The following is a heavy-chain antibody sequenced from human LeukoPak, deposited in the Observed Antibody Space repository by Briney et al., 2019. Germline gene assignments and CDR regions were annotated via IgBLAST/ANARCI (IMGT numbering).Heavy chain of an antibody. Sequence: SETLSLTCAVSGYSISSGYYWGWIRPPPGKGLEWFGSIYHSGRTFYNPPLKSRVTISADTSKNQFSLTLTSVTAEDTAVYCCARPQGATAMVASDIWGQGRMVTVSS. V-gene: IGHV4-38-2*01. CDR3: ARPQGATAMVASDI. J-gene: IGHJ3*02. CDR2: IYHSGRT. D-gene: IGHD2-2*01. CDR1: GYSISSGYY.